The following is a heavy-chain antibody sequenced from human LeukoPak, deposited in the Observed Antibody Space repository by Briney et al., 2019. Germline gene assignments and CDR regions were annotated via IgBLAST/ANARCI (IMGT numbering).Heavy chain of an antibody. CDR2: ISSSGSTI. CDR3: ARGGIIVVVKDAFDI. J-gene: IGHJ3*02. CDR1: GFTFSDYY. V-gene: IGHV3-11*01. Sequence: GGSLRLSCAASGFTFSDYYMSWIRQAPGKGLEWVSYISSSGSTIYYADSVKGRFTIFRDNAKNSLYLQMNSLRAEDTAVYYCARGGIIVVVKDAFDIWGQGTMVTVSS. D-gene: IGHD3-22*01.